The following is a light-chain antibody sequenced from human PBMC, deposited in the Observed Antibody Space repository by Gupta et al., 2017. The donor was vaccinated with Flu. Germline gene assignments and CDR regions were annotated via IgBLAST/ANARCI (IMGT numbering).Light chain of an antibody. CDR2: QIS. J-gene: IGKJ2*01. CDR1: QSLVYRDGKTY. Sequence: EIVLTQTPLSSPVTLEQPASISCRSSQSLVYRDGKTYLSWLQQRPGQPPRLLIYQISNRFSGVPDRFSGSGAGTDFTLKISRVEAEDVGIYYCMQAVQFPYTFGQGTRLEIK. CDR3: MQAVQFPYT. V-gene: IGKV2-24*01.